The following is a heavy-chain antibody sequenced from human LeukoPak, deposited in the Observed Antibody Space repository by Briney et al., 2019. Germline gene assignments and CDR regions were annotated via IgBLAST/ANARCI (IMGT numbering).Heavy chain of an antibody. CDR2: IDYGGST. V-gene: IGHV4-59*01. CDR3: AREGKLTGYFGGLGFNY. J-gene: IGHJ4*02. CDR1: GGSISRYY. Sequence: SETLSLTCTVSGGSISRYYWSWIRQPPGKGLEWIGNIDYGGSTIYNPALKSRVTMSVDTSKNQFSLNLTSVTAADTAVYYCAREGKLTGYFGGLGFNYWGQGILVTVSS. D-gene: IGHD6-19*01.